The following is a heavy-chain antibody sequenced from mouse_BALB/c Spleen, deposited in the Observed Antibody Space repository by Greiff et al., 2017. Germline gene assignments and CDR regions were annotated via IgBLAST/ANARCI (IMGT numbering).Heavy chain of an antibody. J-gene: IGHJ4*01. CDR2: INPSNGGT. D-gene: IGHD1-1*01. Sequence: QVQLKQSGAELVKPGASVKLSCKASGYTFTSYYMYWVKQRPGQGLEWIGEINPSNGGTNFNEKFKSKATLTVDKSSSTAYMQLSSLTSEDSAVYYCTRTFTTVVATDYAMDYWGQGTSVTVSS. CDR3: TRTFTTVVATDYAMDY. CDR1: GYTFTSYY. V-gene: IGHV1S81*02.